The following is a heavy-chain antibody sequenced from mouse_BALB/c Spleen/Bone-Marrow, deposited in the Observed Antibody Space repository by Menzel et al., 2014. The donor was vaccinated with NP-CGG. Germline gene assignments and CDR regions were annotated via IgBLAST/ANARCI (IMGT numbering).Heavy chain of an antibody. CDR3: ARDYGYYFDY. CDR2: IDPSDSKT. J-gene: IGHJ2*01. D-gene: IGHD1-2*01. CDR1: GYTFTSYW. Sequence: QVQLKESGAELVKPGAPVKLSCKTSGYTFTSYWMSWVKQRPGRGLEWIGRIDPSDSKTHYDQKFKDKATLTVDKSSSTAYIQLSSLTSEDSAVYYCARDYGYYFDYWGQGTTLTVSS. V-gene: IGHV1-69*02.